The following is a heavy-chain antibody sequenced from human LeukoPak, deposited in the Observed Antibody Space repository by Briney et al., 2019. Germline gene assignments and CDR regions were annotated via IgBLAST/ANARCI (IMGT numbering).Heavy chain of an antibody. J-gene: IGHJ4*02. D-gene: IGHD6-19*01. V-gene: IGHV4-59*01. Sequence: SETLSLTCTVSGGSISTYYWSWIRQPPGKGLEWIGFIYHSGITNYNPSLKSRVTIPVDTSKNQFSLNLSSVTAADTAVYYCARDERSDTSGWHLGYWGQGTLVTVSS. CDR3: ARDERSDTSGWHLGY. CDR2: IYHSGIT. CDR1: GGSISTYY.